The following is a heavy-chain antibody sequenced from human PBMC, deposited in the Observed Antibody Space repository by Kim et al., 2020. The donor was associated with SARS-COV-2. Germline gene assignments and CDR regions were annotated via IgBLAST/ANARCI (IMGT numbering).Heavy chain of an antibody. Sequence: IYYEDSGKGRFTISRDNAKNSLYLQMNSLRAEDTAVYYCARGIVGATIDYWGQGTLVTVSS. D-gene: IGHD1-26*01. CDR3: ARGIVGATIDY. V-gene: IGHV3-11*04. J-gene: IGHJ4*02. CDR2: I.